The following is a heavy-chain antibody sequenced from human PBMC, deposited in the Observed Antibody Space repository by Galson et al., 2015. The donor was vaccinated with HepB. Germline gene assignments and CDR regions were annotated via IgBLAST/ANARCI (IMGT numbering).Heavy chain of an antibody. CDR3: ARDLTIFGVVITYYYYYGMDV. CDR2: INPSGGST. V-gene: IGHV1-46*01. J-gene: IGHJ6*02. D-gene: IGHD3-3*01. CDR1: GYTFTSYY. Sequence: SVKVSCKASGYTFTSYYMHWVRQAPGQGLEWMGIINPSGGSTSYAQKFQGRVTMTRDTSTSTVYMELSSLRSEDTAVYYCARDLTIFGVVITYYYYYGMDVWGQGTTVTVSS.